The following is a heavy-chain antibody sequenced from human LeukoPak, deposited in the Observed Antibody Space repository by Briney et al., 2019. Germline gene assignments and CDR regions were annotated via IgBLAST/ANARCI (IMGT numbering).Heavy chain of an antibody. CDR2: IKQDGSEK. CDR3: AGAYCGGDCYFPEAFDI. Sequence: PGGSLRLSCAASGFTFSSYGMHWVRQAPGKGLEWVANIKQDGSEKYYVDSVKGRFTISRDNAKNTLYLQMNSLRAEDTAVYYCAGAYCGGDCYFPEAFDIWGQGTMVTVSS. D-gene: IGHD2-21*02. J-gene: IGHJ3*02. V-gene: IGHV3-7*03. CDR1: GFTFSSYG.